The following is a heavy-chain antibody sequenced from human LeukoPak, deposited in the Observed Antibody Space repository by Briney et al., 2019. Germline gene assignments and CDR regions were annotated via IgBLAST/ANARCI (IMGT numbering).Heavy chain of an antibody. CDR1: GFTFSDYY. CDR3: ARDPLRGDGYTFDS. Sequence: GGSLRLSCPASGFTFSDYYMTWIRQAPGKGLEWVSFITSGGTSIYYADSVKGRFTISRDNAKKLLFLQMNSLRAEDTAVYYCARDPLRGDGYTFDSWGQGTLVIVSS. V-gene: IGHV3-11*04. CDR2: ITSGGTSI. J-gene: IGHJ4*02. D-gene: IGHD2-21*01.